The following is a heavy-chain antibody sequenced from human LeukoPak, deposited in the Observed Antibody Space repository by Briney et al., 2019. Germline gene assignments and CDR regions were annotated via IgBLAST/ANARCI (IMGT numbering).Heavy chain of an antibody. V-gene: IGHV3-21*01. CDR1: GFTFSSYS. CDR2: ISSSSSYI. Sequence: GGSLRLSCAASGFTFSSYSMNWVRQAPGKGLEWVSSISSSSSYIYYADSVKGRFTISRDNAKNSLYLQMNSLRAEDTAVYYCARTTTFAPHFDYWGQGTLVTVSS. CDR3: ARTTTFAPHFDY. D-gene: IGHD1-1*01. J-gene: IGHJ4*02.